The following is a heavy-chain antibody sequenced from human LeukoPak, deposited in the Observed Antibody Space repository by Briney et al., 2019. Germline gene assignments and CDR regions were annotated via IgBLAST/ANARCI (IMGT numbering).Heavy chain of an antibody. J-gene: IGHJ5*02. CDR1: GYTFTSYG. D-gene: IGHD2-2*01. CDR2: IIPIFGTA. CDR3: ARDRYCSSTSCKSHPMGYWFDP. V-gene: IGHV1-69*13. Sequence: SVKVSCKASGYTFTSYGISWVRQAPGQGLEWMGGIIPIFGTANYAQKFQGRVTITADESTSTAYMELSSLRSEDTAVYYCARDRYCSSTSCKSHPMGYWFDPWGQGTLVTVSS.